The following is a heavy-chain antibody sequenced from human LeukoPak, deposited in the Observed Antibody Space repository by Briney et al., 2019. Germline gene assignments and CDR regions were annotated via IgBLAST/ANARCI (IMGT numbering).Heavy chain of an antibody. J-gene: IGHJ5*02. CDR1: GFTFGDYA. CDR2: IRSKAYGGTT. D-gene: IGHD3-10*01. Sequence: PGGSLRLSCTASGFTFGDYAMSWFRQAPGKGLEWVGFIRSKAYGGTTEYAASVKGRFTISRDDSKSIAYLQMNSLKTEDTAVYYCTILLQEVRGVTTTNERIDPWGQGTLVTVSS. CDR3: TILLQEVRGVTTTNERIDP. V-gene: IGHV3-49*03.